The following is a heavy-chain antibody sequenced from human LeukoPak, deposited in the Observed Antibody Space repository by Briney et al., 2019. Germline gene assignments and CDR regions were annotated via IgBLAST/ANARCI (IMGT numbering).Heavy chain of an antibody. J-gene: IGHJ3*01. V-gene: IGHV4-59*01. CDR2: IYYSGST. CDR1: GGPISNYY. D-gene: IGHD1-14*01. CDR3: ARVDGSSPRRALDV. Sequence: SETLSLTCTVSGGPISNYYWSWIRQPPEKELEWIGYIYYSGSTSYNPSLKSRVTISLDTSKNHFSLKVTSVTAADTAVYYCARVDGSSPRRALDVWGRGTMVTVSS.